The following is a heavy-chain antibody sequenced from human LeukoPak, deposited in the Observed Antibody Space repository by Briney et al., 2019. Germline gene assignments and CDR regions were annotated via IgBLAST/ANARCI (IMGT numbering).Heavy chain of an antibody. D-gene: IGHD1-14*01. Sequence: GASVKVSCKTSGYIFTDYYIHWVRQAPGQGLEWVGWIHPNSGGTNYAQKFQGRVSMTRDTSIRTAYMELNSLRSDDTAFYYCVRVRNNWFDPWGQGTLVTVSS. V-gene: IGHV1-2*02. CDR2: IHPNSGGT. CDR3: VRVRNNWFDP. J-gene: IGHJ5*02. CDR1: GYIFTDYY.